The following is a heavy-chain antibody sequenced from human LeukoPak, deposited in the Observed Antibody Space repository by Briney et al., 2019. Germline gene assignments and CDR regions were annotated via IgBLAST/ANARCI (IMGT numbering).Heavy chain of an antibody. Sequence: EASVKVSCKATVGTLSSSAISLVRQSPVQGLEWMGRIIPILGIENYAQKFQGRVTITADKSTSTAYMELSSLRSEDTAVFFFQAEDGIRDDDYWGQGTLVTVSS. J-gene: IGHJ4*02. CDR3: QAEDGIRDDDY. D-gene: IGHD5-24*01. CDR2: IIPILGIE. CDR1: VGTLSSSA. V-gene: IGHV1-69*04.